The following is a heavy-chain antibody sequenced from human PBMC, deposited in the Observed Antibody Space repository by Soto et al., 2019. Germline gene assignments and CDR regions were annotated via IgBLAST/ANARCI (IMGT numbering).Heavy chain of an antibody. CDR2: ISSTTNYI. CDR3: ARESEDLTSNFDF. V-gene: IGHV3-21*01. J-gene: IGHJ4*02. CDR1: GFTFTRYS. Sequence: GSLRLSCAASGFTFTRYSMNWVRQAPGKGLEWVSSISSTTNYIYYADSMKGRFTVSRDNAKNSVYLEMNSLSAEDTAVYYCARESEDLTSNFDFWGQGTLVTVSS.